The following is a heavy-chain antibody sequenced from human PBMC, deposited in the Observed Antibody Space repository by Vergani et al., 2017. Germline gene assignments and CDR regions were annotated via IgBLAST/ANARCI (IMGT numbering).Heavy chain of an antibody. CDR2: INHSGST. D-gene: IGHD1-1*01. CDR3: ARGPMTLRYKLDY. J-gene: IGHJ4*02. Sequence: QVQLQQWGAGLLKPSETLSLTCAVYGGSFSGYYWSWIRQPPGKGLEWIGEINHSGSTNYNPSLKSRVTISVDTSKNQFSLKLSSVTAADTAVYYCARGPMTLRYKLDYWGQGTLVTGSS. V-gene: IGHV4-34*01. CDR1: GGSFSGYY.